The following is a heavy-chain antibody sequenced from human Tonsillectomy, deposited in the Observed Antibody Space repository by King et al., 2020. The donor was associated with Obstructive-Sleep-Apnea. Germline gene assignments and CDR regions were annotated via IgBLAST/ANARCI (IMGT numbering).Heavy chain of an antibody. V-gene: IGHV3-30*18. CDR2: ISYDGSKK. CDR3: AKDITQYSGYDYYFDY. D-gene: IGHD5-12*01. J-gene: IGHJ4*02. CDR1: GFTFSSYG. Sequence: VQLQESGGGVVQPGRSLRLSCAASGFTFSSYGMHWVRQAPGKGLEWVAVISYDGSKKYYADSVKGRFTISRDNTKNTLYLQMNSLRAEDTAVYYCAKDITQYSGYDYYFDYWGQGTLVTVSS.